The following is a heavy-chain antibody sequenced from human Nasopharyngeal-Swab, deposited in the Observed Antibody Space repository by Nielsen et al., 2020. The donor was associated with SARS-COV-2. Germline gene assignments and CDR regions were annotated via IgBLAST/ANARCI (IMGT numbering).Heavy chain of an antibody. J-gene: IGHJ5*02. D-gene: IGHD2-2*01. CDR2: IGTAGDT. V-gene: IGHV3-13*04. CDR3: ARARPDIVVVPAALLFDP. CDR1: GFTFSSYD. Sequence: GESLKISCAASGFTFSSYDMHWVRQATGKGLEWVSAIGTAGDTYYPGSVKGRFTISRENAKNYLYLQMNSLRAGDTAVYYCARARPDIVVVPAALLFDPWGQGTLVTVSS.